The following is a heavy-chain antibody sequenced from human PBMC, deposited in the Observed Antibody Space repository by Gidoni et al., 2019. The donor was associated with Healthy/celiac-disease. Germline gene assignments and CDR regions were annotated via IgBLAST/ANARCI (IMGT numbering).Heavy chain of an antibody. CDR1: GGSFSGYY. CDR2: INHSGST. D-gene: IGHD6-13*01. V-gene: IGHV4-34*01. CDR3: ARRGAAAAGTRRYWYFDL. Sequence: QVQLQQRGAGRLKPSETLSLTCAVYGGSFSGYYWSWIRQPPGKGLEWIGEINHSGSTNYNPSLKSRVTISVDTSKNQFSLKLSSVTAADTAVYYCARRGAAAAGTRRYWYFDLWGRGTLVTVSS. J-gene: IGHJ2*01.